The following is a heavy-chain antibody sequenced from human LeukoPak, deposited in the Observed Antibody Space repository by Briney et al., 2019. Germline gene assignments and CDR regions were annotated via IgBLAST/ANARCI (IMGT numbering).Heavy chain of an antibody. J-gene: IGHJ4*02. V-gene: IGHV3-30-3*01. CDR3: ARDGGRSGGPLDY. CDR2: ISYDGSNR. D-gene: IGHD3-16*01. CDR1: GFTFSSYA. Sequence: GGSLRLSCAASGFTFSSYAMHWVRQAPGKGLEWVAVISYDGSNRYYADSVEGRFTISRDNSKNTLYLQMNSLRAEDTAVYYCARDGGRSGGPLDYWGQGTLVTVSS.